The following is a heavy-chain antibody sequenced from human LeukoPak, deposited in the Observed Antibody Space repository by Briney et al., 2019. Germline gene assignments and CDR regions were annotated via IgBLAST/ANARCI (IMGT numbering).Heavy chain of an antibody. V-gene: IGHV4-4*02. CDR3: ASKSTDHGELRFDY. Sequence: PSETLSLTCAVSGGSISSSNWWSWVRQPPGKGLEWIGEIYHSGSTNYNPSLKSRVTISVDTSKSQFSLKVNSVTAADTGVYYCASKSTDHGELRFDYWGQGTLVTVSS. D-gene: IGHD4-17*01. CDR2: IYHSGST. J-gene: IGHJ4*02. CDR1: GGSISSSNW.